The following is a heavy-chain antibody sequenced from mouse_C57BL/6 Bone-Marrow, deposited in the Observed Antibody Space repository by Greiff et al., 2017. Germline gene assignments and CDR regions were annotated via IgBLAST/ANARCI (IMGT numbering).Heavy chain of an antibody. Sequence: QVQLKESGPGLVAPSPSLSITCTVSGFSLTSYAISWVRQPPGKGLEWLGVIWTGGGTNYNSALNSRLSISKDNSTRQVFLKMNSLHTDDTARYYCASLIYYDYDEGPSLAYWGQGTLVTVSA. CDR2: IWTGGGT. CDR3: ASLIYYDYDEGPSLAY. J-gene: IGHJ3*01. D-gene: IGHD2-4*01. V-gene: IGHV2-9-1*01. CDR1: GFSLTSYA.